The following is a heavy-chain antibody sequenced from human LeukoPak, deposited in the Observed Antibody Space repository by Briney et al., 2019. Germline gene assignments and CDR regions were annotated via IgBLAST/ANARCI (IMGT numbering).Heavy chain of an antibody. J-gene: IGHJ5*02. CDR2: IYYSGST. V-gene: IGHV4-39*01. D-gene: IGHD6-13*01. CDR3: ARLIAAAGRWFDP. CDR1: GGSISSSSYY. Sequence: PSETLSLTCTVSGGSISSSSYYWGWIRQPPGKGLEWIGSIYYSGSTYYNPSLKSRVTISVDTSKNQFSLKLSSVTAADTAVYYCARLIAAAGRWFDPWGQGTLVTVSS.